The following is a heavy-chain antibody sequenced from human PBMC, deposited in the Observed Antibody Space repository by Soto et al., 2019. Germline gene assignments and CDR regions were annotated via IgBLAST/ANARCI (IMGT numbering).Heavy chain of an antibody. CDR3: AKSITMIVVVTTGFDY. CDR1: GFTFSSYA. Sequence: GSLRLSCAASGFTFSSYAMSWVRQAPGKGLEWVSAISGSGGSTYYADSVKGRFTISRDNSKNTLYLQMNSLRAEDTAVYYCAKSITMIVVVTTGFDYWGQRTLVTVSS. J-gene: IGHJ4*02. CDR2: ISGSGGST. V-gene: IGHV3-23*01. D-gene: IGHD3-22*01.